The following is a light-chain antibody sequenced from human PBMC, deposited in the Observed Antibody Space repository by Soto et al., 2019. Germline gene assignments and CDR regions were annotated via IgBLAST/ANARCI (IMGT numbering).Light chain of an antibody. Sequence: DIPMTQSPSSLSASVGDRVTITCRASQSISSCLNWYQQKPGKAPKLLIYAASNLQSAVPSRFSGSGSGTDFTLAISSLQPEDFATYYCQQSCSTPQTFGQGTKVEIK. CDR3: QQSCSTPQT. V-gene: IGKV1-39*01. CDR1: QSISSC. J-gene: IGKJ1*01. CDR2: AAS.